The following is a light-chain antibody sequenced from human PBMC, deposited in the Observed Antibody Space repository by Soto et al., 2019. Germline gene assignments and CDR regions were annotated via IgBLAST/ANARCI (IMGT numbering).Light chain of an antibody. V-gene: IGKV3-15*01. CDR1: QSVRSH. CDR2: GAS. Sequence: EVVMTXSPVTLSVSPGERATLFCRASQSVRSHLAWFQQKPGQAPNLLIFGASTRATGVPSMLSGSESGTEFTITISSLQSEDVGLYFCQQYNDWPRTFGGGTKVDIK. J-gene: IGKJ4*01. CDR3: QQYNDWPRT.